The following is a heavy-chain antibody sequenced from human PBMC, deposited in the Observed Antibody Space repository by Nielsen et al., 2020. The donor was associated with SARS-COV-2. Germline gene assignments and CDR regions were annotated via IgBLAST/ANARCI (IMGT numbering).Heavy chain of an antibody. CDR2: IKQDGGEK. V-gene: IGHV3-7*01. J-gene: IGHJ4*02. CDR3: ARDQGYCTTTSCYSVGGYFDY. Sequence: WIRQPPGKGLEWVANIKQDGGEKNYVDSVKGRFTISRNNAKNSLYLQMNSLRAEDTAVYYCARDQGYCTTTSCYSVGGYFDYWGQGILVTVSS. D-gene: IGHD2-2*01.